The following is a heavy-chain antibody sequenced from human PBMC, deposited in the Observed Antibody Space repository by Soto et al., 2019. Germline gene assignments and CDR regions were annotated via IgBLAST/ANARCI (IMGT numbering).Heavy chain of an antibody. CDR2: IYPGDSDT. J-gene: IGHJ4*02. D-gene: IGHD3-22*01. Sequence: GESLKISCKGSGYSFTSYWIGWVRQMPGKGLEWMGIIYPGDSDTRYSPSFQGQVTISADKSISTAYLQWSSLKASDTAMYYCALPGPYYYDRSGYLGVHYWGQGTLVTVSS. CDR1: GYSFTSYW. CDR3: ALPGPYYYDRSGYLGVHY. V-gene: IGHV5-51*01.